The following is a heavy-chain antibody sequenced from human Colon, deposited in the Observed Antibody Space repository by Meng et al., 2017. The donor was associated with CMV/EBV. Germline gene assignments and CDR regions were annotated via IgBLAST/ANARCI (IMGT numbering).Heavy chain of an antibody. Sequence: SLTCAVYGGSFRDYYWSWIRQPPGRGLEWIGEINHSGSTNYNPSLKSRVTISVDTSKNQFSLQLNSVTAADTAVYYCATFTLRYFDWPWGQGTLVTVSS. CDR3: ATFTLRYFDWP. D-gene: IGHD3-9*01. CDR1: GGSFRDYY. V-gene: IGHV4-34*01. CDR2: INHSGST. J-gene: IGHJ5*02.